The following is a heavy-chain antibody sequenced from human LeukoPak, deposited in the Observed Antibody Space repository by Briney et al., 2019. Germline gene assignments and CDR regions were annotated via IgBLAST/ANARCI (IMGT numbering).Heavy chain of an antibody. CDR3: ARDGDYGDYAN. CDR2: ISSRSSYI. D-gene: IGHD4-17*01. J-gene: IGHJ4*02. V-gene: IGHV3-21*01. Sequence: GGSLRLSCAASGFTFSSYSMNWVRQAPGKGLEWVSSISSRSSYIYYADSVKGRFTISRDNAKNSLYLQMNSLRAEDTAVYYCARDGDYGDYANWGQGTLVTVSS. CDR1: GFTFSSYS.